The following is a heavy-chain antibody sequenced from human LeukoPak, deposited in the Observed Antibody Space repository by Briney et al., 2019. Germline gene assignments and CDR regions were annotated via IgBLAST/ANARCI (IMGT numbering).Heavy chain of an antibody. Sequence: PGGSLRLSCRGSGFKFGDYAMTWVRQAPGKGLEWVGFIRREASGGTTEFAASVKGRFTISIDESKSIAYLQMNSLKTEDTGVYYCARGPRLYGNWFDPWDQGTLVTVSS. D-gene: IGHD1-1*01. CDR1: GFKFGDYA. J-gene: IGHJ5*02. CDR3: ARGPRLYGNWFDP. CDR2: IRREASGGTT. V-gene: IGHV3-49*04.